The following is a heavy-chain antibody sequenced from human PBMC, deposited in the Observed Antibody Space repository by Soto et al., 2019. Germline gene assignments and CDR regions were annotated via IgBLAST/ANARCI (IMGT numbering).Heavy chain of an antibody. Sequence: QVQLVQSGAEMKKPGSSVKVSCKASGGTFSSYAISWVRQAPGQGLEWMGGIIPIFDTTNYAQKFQGRVTITADESTSTAYMELSSLRSEDTAVYYCARDGATEYYYGMDVWGQGTTVTVSS. V-gene: IGHV1-69*01. D-gene: IGHD1-26*01. CDR1: GGTFSSYA. J-gene: IGHJ6*02. CDR3: ARDGATEYYYGMDV. CDR2: IIPIFDTT.